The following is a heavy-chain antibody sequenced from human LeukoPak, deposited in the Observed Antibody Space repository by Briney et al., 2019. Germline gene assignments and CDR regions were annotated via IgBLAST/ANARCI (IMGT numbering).Heavy chain of an antibody. CDR1: GGSISSSSYY. CDR3: ARLSAAGTRPLYYYYYMDV. CDR2: IYYSGST. J-gene: IGHJ6*03. Sequence: SETLSLTCTVSGGSISSSSYYWGWIRQPPGKGLEWIGSIYYSGSTYYNPSLKSRVTISVDTSKNQFSLKLSSVTAADTAVYYCARLSAAGTRPLYYYYYMDVWGKGTTVTISS. V-gene: IGHV4-39*07. D-gene: IGHD6-13*01.